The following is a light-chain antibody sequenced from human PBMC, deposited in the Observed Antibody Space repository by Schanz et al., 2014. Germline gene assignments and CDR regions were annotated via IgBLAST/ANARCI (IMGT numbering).Light chain of an antibody. J-gene: IGKJ2*01. CDR2: AAS. V-gene: IGKV1-9*01. CDR3: QQYDDPPPHT. Sequence: IQLTQSPSSLSASVGARVTITCRASQGISSYLAWYQQKPGKAPKLLIYAASTLQSGVPSRFSGSGSGTHFTLTIHGLQPEDIATYFCQQYDDPPPHTFGQGTKLEIK. CDR1: QGISSY.